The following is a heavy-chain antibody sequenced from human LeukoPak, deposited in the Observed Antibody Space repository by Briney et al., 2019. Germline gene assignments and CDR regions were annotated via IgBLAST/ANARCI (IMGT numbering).Heavy chain of an antibody. V-gene: IGHV4-38-2*01. Sequence: PSETLSLTCSVSGDSIRSDYCWGWMRQSPGKGLQWIASFYHSGRNYYNPSLKSRVTTSIDTSKNQFSLKLSSVTAADTAVYYCAKSNGYGLVDIWGQGTMVTVSS. D-gene: IGHD3-10*01. CDR3: AKSNGYGLVDI. CDR2: FYHSGRN. CDR1: GDSIRSDYC. J-gene: IGHJ3*02.